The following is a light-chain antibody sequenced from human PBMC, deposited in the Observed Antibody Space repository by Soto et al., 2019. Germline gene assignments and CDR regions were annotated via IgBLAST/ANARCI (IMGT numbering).Light chain of an antibody. Sequence: DIQMTQSPSSLSASVGDRVTITCRASQDIRNDLGWYQHQPGKAPKRLIYAASTLQSGVPSKLIGSGSGTEFTLTISSLQPQDFATYYCLQHNSFPFTFGQGTRLDIQ. J-gene: IGKJ5*01. CDR3: LQHNSFPFT. V-gene: IGKV1-17*01. CDR1: QDIRND. CDR2: AAS.